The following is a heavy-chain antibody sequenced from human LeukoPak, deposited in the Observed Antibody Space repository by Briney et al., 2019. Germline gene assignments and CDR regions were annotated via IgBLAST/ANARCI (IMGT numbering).Heavy chain of an antibody. CDR1: GFSVSNNY. CDR3: ARDRPYGGRGDFDF. D-gene: IGHD4/OR15-4a*01. J-gene: IGHJ4*02. Sequence: GGSLRLSCEASGFSVSNNYMNWVRQAPGKGLEWVSVIHNDGGTYYSDSVKGRFTISRDISKNTLFLQMNSLRAEDTAVYYCARDRPYGGRGDFDFWGQGTLVTVSS. V-gene: IGHV3-66*01. CDR2: IHNDGGT.